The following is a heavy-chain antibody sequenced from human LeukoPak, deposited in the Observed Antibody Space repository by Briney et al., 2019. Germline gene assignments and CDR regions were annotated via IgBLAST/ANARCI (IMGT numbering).Heavy chain of an antibody. CDR3: ARGVDYGDPLHFDY. CDR2: IYYSGST. Sequence: SETLSLTCTVSGGSISSSYYYWGWIRQPPGKGLEWIGSIYYSGSTYYNPSLKSRVTISVDTSKNQFSLKLSSVTAADTAVYYCARGVDYGDPLHFDYWGQGTLVTVSS. V-gene: IGHV4-39*07. CDR1: GGSISSSYYY. D-gene: IGHD4-17*01. J-gene: IGHJ4*02.